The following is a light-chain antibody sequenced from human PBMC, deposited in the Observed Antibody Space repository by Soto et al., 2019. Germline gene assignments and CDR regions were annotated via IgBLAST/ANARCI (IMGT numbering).Light chain of an antibody. J-gene: IGKJ2*03. CDR2: DVS. V-gene: IGKV1-13*02. Sequence: IQMTQSPSTLSASVGDRVTIFCRASQGISSALAWYQQKPGKTPQLLIYDVSNLESGVPSRFSGSGSGTEFSLAISSLEPDDFATYYCQQYNSQSSFGQGNKLDIK. CDR3: QQYNSQSS. CDR1: QGISSA.